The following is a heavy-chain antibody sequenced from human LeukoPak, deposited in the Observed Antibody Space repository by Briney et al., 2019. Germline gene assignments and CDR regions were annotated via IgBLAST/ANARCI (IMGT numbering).Heavy chain of an antibody. J-gene: IGHJ5*02. CDR1: GFTVSSNY. CDR2: IYSGGST. V-gene: IGHV3-66*01. Sequence: GGSLRLSCAASGFTVSSNYMSWVRQAPGKGLEWVSVIYSGGSTYYADSVKGRFTISRDNSKNTLYLQMNSLRAEDTAVYYCARTGRIQLWHWFDPWGQGTLVTVSS. CDR3: ARTGRIQLWHWFDP. D-gene: IGHD5-18*01.